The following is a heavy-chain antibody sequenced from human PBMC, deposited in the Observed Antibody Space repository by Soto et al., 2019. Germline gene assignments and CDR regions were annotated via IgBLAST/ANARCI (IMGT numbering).Heavy chain of an antibody. D-gene: IGHD1-26*01. V-gene: IGHV3-30*18. CDR2: ISYDGSNK. CDR3: AKDPLHGSYSYYYGMDV. J-gene: IGHJ6*02. Sequence: GGSLRLSCAASGFTFSSYGMHWVRQAPGKGLEWVAVISYDGSNKYYADSVKGRFTISRDNSKNTLYLQMNSLRAEDTAVYYCAKDPLHGSYSYYYGMDVWGQGTTVTVSS. CDR1: GFTFSSYG.